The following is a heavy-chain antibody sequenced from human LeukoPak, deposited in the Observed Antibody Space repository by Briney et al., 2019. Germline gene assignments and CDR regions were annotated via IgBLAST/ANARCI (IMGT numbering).Heavy chain of an antibody. V-gene: IGHV3-74*01. CDR3: ARDRRYNRNYHYMDV. CDR1: GFTFSSYW. Sequence: GGSLRLSCAASGFTFSSYWMHWVRQAPGKGLVWVSRINSDGSSTSYADSVKGRFTISRDNAKNTLYLQMNSLRAEDTAVYYCARDRRYNRNYHYMDVWGKGTTVTVSS. J-gene: IGHJ6*03. CDR2: INSDGSST. D-gene: IGHD1-14*01.